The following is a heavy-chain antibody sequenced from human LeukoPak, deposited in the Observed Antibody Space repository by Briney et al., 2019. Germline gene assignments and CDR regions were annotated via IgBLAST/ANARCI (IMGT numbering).Heavy chain of an antibody. CDR1: GFTLSDQY. Sequence: PGGSLRLSCAASGFTLSDQYMDWVHQAPGKGLEWVGRTRNKANSYTTEYAASVRGRFSISRDDSKNSLYLQMNSLKTEDTAVYYCVRRTYAAFDIWGQGTMVTVFS. CDR2: TRNKANSYTT. J-gene: IGHJ3*02. D-gene: IGHD2-8*01. CDR3: VRRTYAAFDI. V-gene: IGHV3-72*01.